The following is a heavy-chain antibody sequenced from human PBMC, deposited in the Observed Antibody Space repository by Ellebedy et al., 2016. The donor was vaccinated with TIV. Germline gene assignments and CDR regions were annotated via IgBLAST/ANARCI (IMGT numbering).Heavy chain of an antibody. D-gene: IGHD5-12*01. Sequence: SVKVSXXASGYTFTVYYMHWVRQAPGQGLEWMGGIIPIFGTANYAQKFQGRVTITADESTSTAYMELSSLRSEDTAVYYCATGDLVVTIPYYYGMDVWGQGTTVTVSS. V-gene: IGHV1-69*13. CDR2: IIPIFGTA. CDR3: ATGDLVVTIPYYYGMDV. J-gene: IGHJ6*02. CDR1: GYTFTVYY.